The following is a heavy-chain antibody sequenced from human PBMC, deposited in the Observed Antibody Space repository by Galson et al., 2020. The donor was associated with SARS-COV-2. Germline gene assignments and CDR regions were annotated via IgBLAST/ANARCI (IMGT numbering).Heavy chain of an antibody. CDR3: ARISGYSYGWFGMDV. J-gene: IGHJ6*02. CDR2: ISSSSSYI. Sequence: GGSLRLSCAASGFTFSSYSMNWVRQAPGKGLEWVSSISSSSSYIYYADSVKGRFTISRDNAKNSLYLQMNSLIAEDTAVYYCARISGYSYGWFGMDVWGQGTTVTVSS. CDR1: GFTFSSYS. V-gene: IGHV3-21*01. D-gene: IGHD5-18*01.